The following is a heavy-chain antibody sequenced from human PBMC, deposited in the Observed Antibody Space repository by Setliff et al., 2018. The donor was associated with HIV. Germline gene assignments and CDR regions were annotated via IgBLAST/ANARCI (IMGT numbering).Heavy chain of an antibody. J-gene: IGHJ3*02. CDR2: IYYSGST. CDR1: GGSISSSSYY. D-gene: IGHD3-22*01. Sequence: SETLSLTCTVSGGSISSSSYYWGWIRQPPGKGLEWIGSIYYSGSTHYNPSLKSRVTISVDTSKNQFSLKLSSVTAADTAVYYCATYYYDSSGYQVDAFDIWGQGTMVTVSS. CDR3: ATYYYDSSGYQVDAFDI. V-gene: IGHV4-39*07.